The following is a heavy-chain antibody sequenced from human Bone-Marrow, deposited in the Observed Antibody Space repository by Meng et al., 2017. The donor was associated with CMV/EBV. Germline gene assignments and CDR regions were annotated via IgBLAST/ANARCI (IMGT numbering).Heavy chain of an antibody. D-gene: IGHD1-26*01. V-gene: IGHV3-21*01. CDR2: ISATSSSI. CDR1: GFTFKTYT. CDR3: ARGNKLPFYYYGMDV. J-gene: IGHJ6*02. Sequence: GGSLRLSCAASGFTFKTYTMNWVRQAPGQGLEWVSSISATSSSIYYADSVKGRFTISRDNAKNSLYLQMNSLRAEDTAVYYCARGNKLPFYYYGMDVWGQGTTVTVSS.